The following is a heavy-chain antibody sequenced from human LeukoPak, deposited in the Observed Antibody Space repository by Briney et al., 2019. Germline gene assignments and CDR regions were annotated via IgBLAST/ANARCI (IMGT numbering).Heavy chain of an antibody. D-gene: IGHD1-26*01. Sequence: PGGSLRLSCSASGFTFSSYSMNWVRQAPGKGLEWVSYISTSSSTIYYADSVKGRFTISRDNAKNSLYLQMNSLRAEDTAVYYCAGQVAATIYYYYMDVWGKGATVTVSS. CDR1: GFTFSSYS. CDR2: ISTSSSTI. J-gene: IGHJ6*03. V-gene: IGHV3-48*01. CDR3: AGQVAATIYYYYMDV.